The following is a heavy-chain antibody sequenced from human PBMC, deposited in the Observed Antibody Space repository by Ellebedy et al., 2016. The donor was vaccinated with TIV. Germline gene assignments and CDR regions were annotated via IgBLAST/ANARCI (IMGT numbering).Heavy chain of an antibody. CDR1: GFTFSIYA. D-gene: IGHD7-27*01. CDR3: AKGNFWGRLDW. CDR2: ISGSGDST. J-gene: IGHJ4*02. V-gene: IGHV3-23*01. Sequence: GESLKISCAASGFTFSIYAMSWVRQAPGKGLEWVSLISGSGDSTYFADSVKGRFTISRDNSKNTLYLQMNSLRGEDTAVYYCAKGNFWGRLDWWGQGTLVTVSS.